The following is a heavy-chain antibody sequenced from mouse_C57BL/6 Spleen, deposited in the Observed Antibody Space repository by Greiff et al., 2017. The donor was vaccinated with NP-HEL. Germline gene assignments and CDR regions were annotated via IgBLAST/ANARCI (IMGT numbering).Heavy chain of an antibody. D-gene: IGHD2-2*01. CDR3: ARGGHDYYGYERAWFAY. Sequence: QVQLKESGAELVKPGASVKISCKASGYAFSSYWMNWVKQRPGKGLEWIGQIYPGDGDTNYNGKFKGKATLTADKSSSTAYMQLSSLTSEDSAVYFCARGGHDYYGYERAWFAYWGQGTLVTVSA. CDR2: IYPGDGDT. J-gene: IGHJ3*01. CDR1: GYAFSSYW. V-gene: IGHV1-80*01.